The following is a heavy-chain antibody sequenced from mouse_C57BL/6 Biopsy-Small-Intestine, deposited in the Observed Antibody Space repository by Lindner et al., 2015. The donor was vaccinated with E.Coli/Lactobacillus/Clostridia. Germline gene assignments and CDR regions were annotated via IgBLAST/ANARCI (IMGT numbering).Heavy chain of an antibody. J-gene: IGHJ2*01. D-gene: IGHD2-3*01. CDR1: GFNIKDDY. CDR2: IDPENGDT. CDR3: TTRWLLRPDY. Sequence: VQLQESGAELVRPGASVKLSCTASGFNIKDDYMYWVKQRPEQGLEWIGWIDPENGDTEYASKFQGKATITADTSSNTAYLQLSSLTSEDTAVYYCTTRWLLRPDYWGQGTTLTVSS. V-gene: IGHV14-4*01.